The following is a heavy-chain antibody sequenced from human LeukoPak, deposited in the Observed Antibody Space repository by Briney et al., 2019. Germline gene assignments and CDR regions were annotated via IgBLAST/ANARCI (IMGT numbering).Heavy chain of an antibody. Sequence: KPSETLSLTCTVSGGSISSYYWSWIRQPPGKGLEWIGYIYTSGSTNYNPSLKSRVTISVDTSKNQFSLKLSSVTAADTAVYYCARQVRLWFGTYYYYYMDVWGKGTTVTVSS. J-gene: IGHJ6*03. CDR2: IYTSGST. CDR3: ARQVRLWFGTYYYYYMDV. CDR1: GGSISSYY. V-gene: IGHV4-4*09. D-gene: IGHD3-10*01.